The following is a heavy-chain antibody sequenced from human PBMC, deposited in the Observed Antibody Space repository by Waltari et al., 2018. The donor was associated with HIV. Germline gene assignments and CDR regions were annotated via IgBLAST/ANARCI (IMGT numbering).Heavy chain of an antibody. J-gene: IGHJ5*02. D-gene: IGHD1-26*01. CDR2: MKQEGREK. Sequence: EVQLVESGGGLVQPGGSLRLSCAASGFTFSIYWMSWLRQAPGKGPGLVARMKQEGREKRDADSVRGRFTNPRDNTKNSLYLQMNSLRAEDTAVYYCAKYSGSYWGAHNWFDPWGQGTLVTVSS. V-gene: IGHV3-7*01. CDR1: GFTFSIYW. CDR3: AKYSGSYWGAHNWFDP.